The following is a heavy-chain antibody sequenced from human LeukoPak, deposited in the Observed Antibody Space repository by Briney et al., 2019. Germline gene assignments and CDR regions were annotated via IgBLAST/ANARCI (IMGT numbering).Heavy chain of an antibody. CDR2: IYYSGST. D-gene: IGHD6-19*01. CDR3: ASRVRSSGWYFDY. V-gene: IGHV4-39*01. J-gene: IGHJ4*02. CDR1: SGSISSSGYD. Sequence: SETLSLTCSVSSGSISSSGYDWGWIRQPPGKGLEWIGNIYYSGSTYYNLSLKSRVAISVDTSKNQFSLKLSSVTAADTAVYYCASRVRSSGWYFDYWGQGALVTVSS.